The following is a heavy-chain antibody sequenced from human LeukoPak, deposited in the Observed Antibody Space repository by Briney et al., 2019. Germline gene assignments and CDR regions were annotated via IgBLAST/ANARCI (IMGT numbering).Heavy chain of an antibody. V-gene: IGHV3-33*03. J-gene: IGHJ4*02. CDR3: ASHFGIAAAGTGY. CDR2: IWYDGSNK. CDR1: GFTFSSYG. Sequence: PGRSLRLSCAASGFTFSSYGMHWVRQAPGKGREWVAVIWYDGSNKYYADSVKGRFTISRDNAKNSLYLQMNSLRDEDTAVYYCASHFGIAAAGTGYWGQGTLVTVSS. D-gene: IGHD6-13*01.